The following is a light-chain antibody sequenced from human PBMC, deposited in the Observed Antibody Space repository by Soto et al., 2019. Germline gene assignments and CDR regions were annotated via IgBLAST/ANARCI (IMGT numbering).Light chain of an antibody. V-gene: IGKV3-20*01. CDR2: GSL. CDR1: QTSSANN. CDR3: HQYCDSTFS. Sequence: VVLTQSPGPLSLSPGERATLSCRSTQTSSANNIAWYQLKPGQAPRLLIHGSLTRAAGIPDRFSGSGSGADFTLTIASVEPEDVAVYGCHQYCDSTFSFGQGTKLYFK. J-gene: IGKJ2*01.